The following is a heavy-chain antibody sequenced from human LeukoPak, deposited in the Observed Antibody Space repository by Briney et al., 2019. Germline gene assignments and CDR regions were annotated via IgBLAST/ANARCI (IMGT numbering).Heavy chain of an antibody. V-gene: IGHV3-21*01. D-gene: IGHD3-3*01. Sequence: GGSLRLSCAASGSTFSSYSMNWVRQAPGKGLEWVSSISSSSSYIYYADSVKGRFTISRDNAKNSLYLQMNSLRAEDTAVYYCARDQTPPGYYDFWSGWGAVGTYYYYGMDVWGQGTTVTVSS. CDR3: ARDQTPPGYYDFWSGWGAVGTYYYYGMDV. CDR2: ISSSSSYI. CDR1: GSTFSSYS. J-gene: IGHJ6*02.